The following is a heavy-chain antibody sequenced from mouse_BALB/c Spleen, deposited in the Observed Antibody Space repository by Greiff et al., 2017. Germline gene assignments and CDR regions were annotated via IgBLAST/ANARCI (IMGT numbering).Heavy chain of an antibody. Sequence: EVQLVESGPGLVKPSQSLSLTCSVTGYSITSGYYWNWIRQFPGNKLEWMGYISYDGSNNYNPSLKNRISITRDTSKNQFFLKLNSVTTEDTATYYCAYYGNYAMDYWGQGTSVTVSS. D-gene: IGHD2-1*01. V-gene: IGHV3-6*02. CDR3: AYYGNYAMDY. CDR1: GYSITSGYY. J-gene: IGHJ4*01. CDR2: ISYDGSN.